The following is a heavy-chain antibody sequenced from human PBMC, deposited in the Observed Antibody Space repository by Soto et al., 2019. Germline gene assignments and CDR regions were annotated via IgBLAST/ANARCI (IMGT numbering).Heavy chain of an antibody. J-gene: IGHJ4*02. CDR3: AREHYTGSYYFDY. Sequence: VQLVESGGGLVQPGGSLRLSCAASGFTFGSYAMNWVRQAPGKGLEWVSYISSSTTTIYYADSVKGRFTISRDNAKNSVYLQLNSLRDEDTALYYCAREHYTGSYYFDYWGQGALVTVSS. CDR2: ISSSTTTI. D-gene: IGHD1-26*01. V-gene: IGHV3-48*02. CDR1: GFTFGSYA.